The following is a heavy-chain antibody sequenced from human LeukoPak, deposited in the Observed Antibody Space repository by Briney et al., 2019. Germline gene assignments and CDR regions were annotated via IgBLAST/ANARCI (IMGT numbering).Heavy chain of an antibody. CDR3: AELGITMIGGV. Sequence: GGSLRLSCVASGFTFSSYAMNWVRQAPGKGLEWVSYISSSGSTIYYADSVKGRFTISRDNAKNSLYLQMNSLRAEDTAVYYCAELGITMIGGVWGKGTTVTISS. V-gene: IGHV3-48*03. CDR2: ISSSGSTI. CDR1: GFTFSSYA. J-gene: IGHJ6*04. D-gene: IGHD3-10*02.